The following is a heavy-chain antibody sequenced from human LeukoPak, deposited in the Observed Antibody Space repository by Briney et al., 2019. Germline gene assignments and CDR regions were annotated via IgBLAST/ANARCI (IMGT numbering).Heavy chain of an antibody. CDR3: ASGDGLRGVSCFDY. Sequence: GGSLRLSCAASGFTFNNYAMNWVRQAPGKGLEWVSRISGSGARSYYADSVKGRLTISRDNSKNTLYLQMRSLRTEDTAVYYCASGDGLRGVSCFDYWGQGTLVTVSS. CDR1: GFTFNNYA. J-gene: IGHJ4*02. D-gene: IGHD2-8*01. V-gene: IGHV3-23*01. CDR2: ISGSGARS.